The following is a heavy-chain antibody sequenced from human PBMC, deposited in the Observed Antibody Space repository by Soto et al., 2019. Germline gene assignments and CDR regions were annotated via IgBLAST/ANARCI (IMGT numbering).Heavy chain of an antibody. CDR3: ARGVTGYSLYYYGMDV. CDR2: IIPIFGTA. J-gene: IGHJ6*02. V-gene: IGHV1-69*01. Sequence: QVQLVQSGAEVKKPVSSVKVSCKASGGTFSSYAISWVRQAPGQGLEWMGGIIPIFGTANYTQKFQGRVTITADESTSTAYMELSSLRSEATAVYYCARGVTGYSLYYYGMDVWGQVTTVTVSS. CDR1: GGTFSSYA. D-gene: IGHD3-9*01.